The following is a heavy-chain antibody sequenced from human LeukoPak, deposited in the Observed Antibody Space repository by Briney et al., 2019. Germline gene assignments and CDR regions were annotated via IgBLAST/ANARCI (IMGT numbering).Heavy chain of an antibody. J-gene: IGHJ2*01. D-gene: IGHD2-21*02. Sequence: GGSLRLSCVASGFNFNSHCMHWVRQAPGKGLEWVAFIRSDGGDISYADSVKGRFTISRDNSENTLSLQMNSLRPEDTALYYCTKRGCSGADCPYFDWFFDLWGRGTLVTVSS. CDR1: GFNFNSHC. CDR2: IRSDGGDI. CDR3: TKRGCSGADCPYFDWFFDL. V-gene: IGHV3-30*02.